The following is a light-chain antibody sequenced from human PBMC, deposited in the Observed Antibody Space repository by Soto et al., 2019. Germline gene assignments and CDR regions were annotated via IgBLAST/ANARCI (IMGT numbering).Light chain of an antibody. V-gene: IGLV2-8*01. J-gene: IGLJ2*01. CDR2: EVN. CDR3: QSYDTGLTGHVL. CDR1: NSDFAGYNF. Sequence: QSALTQPPSASGSPGQSVTISCTGTNSDFAGYNFVSWFQQHPGKAPRLIIYEVNERPSGVPHRFSGSKSGNTASLTISGLQADDEADYYCQSYDTGLTGHVLFGGGTKLTVL.